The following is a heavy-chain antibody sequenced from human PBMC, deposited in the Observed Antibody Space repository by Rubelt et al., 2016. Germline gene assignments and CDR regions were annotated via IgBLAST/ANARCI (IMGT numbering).Heavy chain of an antibody. CDR1: GFTFSSYA. CDR3: ARYCSGGGCYRVSGDP. V-gene: IGHV3-30*04. J-gene: IGHJ5*02. CDR2: ISYDGRNK. Sequence: GFTFSSYAMHWVRQAPGKGLEWVALISYDGRNKYYTDSLKGRFTISRDNSKNTLYLQMNSLRAEDTAVYYCARYCSGGGCYRVSGDPWGQGTLVTVSS. D-gene: IGHD2-15*01.